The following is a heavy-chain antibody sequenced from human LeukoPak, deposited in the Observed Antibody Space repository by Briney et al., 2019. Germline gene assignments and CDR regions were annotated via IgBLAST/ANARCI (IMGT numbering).Heavy chain of an antibody. Sequence: GGSLRLSCAASGFTFSSYWMNWLRQAPGKGLEGVANVKQDGSEKYYVDSVKGRFTISRDNAKNSLYLQMNSLRAEDTAVYYCAKEGAYPILPYDSWGQGALVTVSS. J-gene: IGHJ5*01. CDR3: AKEGAYPILPYDS. D-gene: IGHD1-26*01. CDR2: VKQDGSEK. V-gene: IGHV3-7*01. CDR1: GFTFSSYW.